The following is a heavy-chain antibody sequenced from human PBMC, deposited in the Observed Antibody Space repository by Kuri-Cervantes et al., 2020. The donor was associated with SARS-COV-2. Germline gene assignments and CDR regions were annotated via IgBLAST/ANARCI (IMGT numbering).Heavy chain of an antibody. J-gene: IGHJ3*02. Sequence: GESLKISWAASGFTFSSYAMGWLRQAPGKGLEWVSANSGSGGSTYYADSVKGRFTISRDNSRNSLYLQMNSLRAEDTAVYYSAKDSQLGDAFDIWGQGTMVTVSS. D-gene: IGHD6-6*01. CDR1: GFTFSSYA. V-gene: IGHV3-23*01. CDR2: NSGSGGST. CDR3: AKDSQLGDAFDI.